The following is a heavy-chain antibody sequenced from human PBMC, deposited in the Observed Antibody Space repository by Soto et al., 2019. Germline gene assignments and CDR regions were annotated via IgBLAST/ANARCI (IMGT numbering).Heavy chain of an antibody. V-gene: IGHV4-34*01. J-gene: IGHJ4*02. D-gene: IGHD6-19*01. CDR1: GGSFSGYY. Sequence: SETLSLTCAVYGGSFSGYYWNWIRQPPGKGLDWIGEINHSGGTDYNPSFKSRVTMSVDTSKNQFSLKLSSVTAADTAVYYCATKQALRRYRSGWYYFDYWGQGALVTVSS. CDR2: INHSGGT. CDR3: ATKQALRRYRSGWYYFDY.